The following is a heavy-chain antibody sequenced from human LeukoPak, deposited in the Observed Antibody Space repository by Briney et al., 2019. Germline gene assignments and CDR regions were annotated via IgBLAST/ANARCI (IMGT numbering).Heavy chain of an antibody. Sequence: GGSLRLSCGASGLTFEDYNMHWIRQAPGKGLEWVSLISWDGDTTYDADPVKGRFTVSRDNIANSLYLQMNSLRAEDTAVYYCAKGVSYVVVVAATLYYFDYWGQGTLVTVSS. D-gene: IGHD2-15*01. CDR3: AKGVSYVVVVAATLYYFDY. J-gene: IGHJ4*02. CDR1: GLTFEDYN. CDR2: ISWDGDTT. V-gene: IGHV3-43*01.